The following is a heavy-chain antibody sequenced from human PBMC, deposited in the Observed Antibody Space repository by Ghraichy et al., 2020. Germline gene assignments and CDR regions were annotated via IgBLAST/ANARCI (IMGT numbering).Heavy chain of an antibody. V-gene: IGHV3-30*02. J-gene: IGHJ4*02. D-gene: IGHD2-2*01. Sequence: GGSLRLSCAASGFDFPSSALDWVRPVPGKGLEWVAFISNVDGNTKNSVESVKGRFTISRDNSKNTVFLQMDSLRVEDTAVYYCARGAEYAFDLWGQGTLVTVSS. CDR3: ARGAEYAFDL. CDR1: GFDFPSSA. CDR2: ISNVDGNTK.